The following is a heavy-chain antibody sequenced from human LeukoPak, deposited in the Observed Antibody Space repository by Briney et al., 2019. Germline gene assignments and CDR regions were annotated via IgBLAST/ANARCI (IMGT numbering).Heavy chain of an antibody. CDR2: IKQDGSDK. D-gene: IGHD6-13*01. CDR1: GFTFTTYW. Sequence: GGSLRLSCAASGFTFTTYWMTWVRQAPGKGLEWVANIKQDGSDKYYVDSVKGRFTISRDNAKNSLYLQMNSLRAEDTAVYYCARGYSSSWHHYYYYMDVWGKGTTVTVSS. J-gene: IGHJ6*03. V-gene: IGHV3-7*01. CDR3: ARGYSSSWHHYYYYMDV.